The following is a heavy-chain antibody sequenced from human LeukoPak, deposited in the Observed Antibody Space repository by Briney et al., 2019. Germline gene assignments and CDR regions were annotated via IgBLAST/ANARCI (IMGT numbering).Heavy chain of an antibody. V-gene: IGHV3-48*04. Sequence: PGGSLRLSSAASGFTFTASSASWVCLGPGKGLEWGSYIGSSGSTIYYADSVKGRFTISRDNAKNALYLQMNSLRAEDTAVYYCARDSEIGAAGTPFDYWGQGTLVTVSS. CDR2: IGSSGSTI. J-gene: IGHJ4*02. D-gene: IGHD6-13*01. CDR1: GFTFTASS. CDR3: ARDSEIGAAGTPFDY.